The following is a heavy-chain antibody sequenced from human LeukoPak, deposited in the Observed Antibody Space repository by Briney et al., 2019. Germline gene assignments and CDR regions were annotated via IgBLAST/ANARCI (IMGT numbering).Heavy chain of an antibody. CDR2: INHSGST. CDR1: GGSFSGYY. V-gene: IGHV4-34*01. CDR3: ARGGLGFDAFDI. J-gene: IGHJ3*02. Sequence: SETLSLTCAVYGGSFSGYYWSWIRQPPGKGLEWIGEINHSGSTNYNPSLKSRVTISVDTSKNQFSLKLSSVTAADTAVYYCARGGLGFDAFDIWGQGTMVTVSS. D-gene: IGHD7-27*01.